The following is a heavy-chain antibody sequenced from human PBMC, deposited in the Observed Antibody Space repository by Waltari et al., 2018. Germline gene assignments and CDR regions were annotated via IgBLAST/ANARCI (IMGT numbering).Heavy chain of an antibody. J-gene: IGHJ4*02. CDR1: GFTFSSYA. V-gene: IGHV3-30*04. D-gene: IGHD6-13*01. Sequence: QVQLVESGGGVVPPGRSLRLSCAASGFTFSSYAMHWVRQAPGKGLGWVAVITKNGRNKYDADSVKGRFTIYRDNSKNTLYLQMNSLRAEDTAVYYCARDKRAAAGIYYLDYWGQGTLVTVSS. CDR2: ITKNGRNK. CDR3: ARDKRAAAGIYYLDY.